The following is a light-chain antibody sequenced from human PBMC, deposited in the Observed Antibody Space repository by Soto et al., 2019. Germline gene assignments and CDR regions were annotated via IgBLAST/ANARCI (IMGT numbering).Light chain of an antibody. V-gene: IGLV1-44*01. CDR1: SSNIGSNT. CDR3: STWDDSLNAVV. Sequence: QSVLTQPPSPSGTPGQRVTISCSGSSSNIGSNTVTWYQQLPGTAPKLLIYSNSQRPSGVPDRFSGSKSGTSASLAISGLQSEDEADYYCSTWDDSLNAVVFGGGTKLTVL. CDR2: SNS. J-gene: IGLJ2*01.